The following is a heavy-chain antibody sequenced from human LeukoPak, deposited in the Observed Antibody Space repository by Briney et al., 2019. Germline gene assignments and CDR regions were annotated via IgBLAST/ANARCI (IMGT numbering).Heavy chain of an antibody. CDR3: ARRSQTTAGRGIDY. Sequence: SETLSLTCTVSGASISSSSSFFWAWIRQPPGKGLEWIGTMSNSGSTYYNPSLKSRVTISGDTSKNQFSLKLSSVTVADTAVFYCARRSQTTAGRGIDYWGQGTLVTVSS. J-gene: IGHJ4*02. CDR2: MSNSGST. V-gene: IGHV4-39*01. CDR1: GASISSSSSFF. D-gene: IGHD6-13*01.